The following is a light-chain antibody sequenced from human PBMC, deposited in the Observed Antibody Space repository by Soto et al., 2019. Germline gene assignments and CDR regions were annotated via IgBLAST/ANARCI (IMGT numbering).Light chain of an antibody. CDR2: DVS. CDR1: TSDVGTYDF. Sequence: QSVLTQPRCVSGSPGQSVTISCTGTTSDVGTYDFVSWYQQHPGKAPRLMILDVSERPSGVPDLFSGSKSGNTASLTISGLQAEDEADYYCCLYAVTFYVFGTGTKVTDL. V-gene: IGLV2-11*01. J-gene: IGLJ1*01. CDR3: CLYAVTFYV.